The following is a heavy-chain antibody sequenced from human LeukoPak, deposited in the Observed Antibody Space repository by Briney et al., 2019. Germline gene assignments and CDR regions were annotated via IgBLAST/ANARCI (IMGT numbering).Heavy chain of an antibody. V-gene: IGHV4-34*01. D-gene: IGHD2-2*01. CDR3: ARIWKHYANAFDI. Sequence: SDTLSLTCTVYGGSFSGYYWSWIRQPPGKGLEWIGEINHSGSTNYNPSLKSRVTISVDTSKNHFALKLSSVTAADTAVYYCARIWKHYANAFDIWGQGTMVTVSS. CDR2: INHSGST. CDR1: GGSFSGYY. J-gene: IGHJ3*02.